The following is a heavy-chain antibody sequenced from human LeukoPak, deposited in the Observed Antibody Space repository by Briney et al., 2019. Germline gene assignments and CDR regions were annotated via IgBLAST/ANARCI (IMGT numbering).Heavy chain of an antibody. D-gene: IGHD4-11*01. CDR2: ISAYNGNT. CDR3: ARIHDYSNYILRYYYYYGMDV. CDR1: GYTFTSYG. Sequence: GASVKVSCKASGYTFTSYGISWVRQAPGQGLEWMGWISAYNGNTNYAQKLQGRVTMTTDTSTSTAYMELRSLRSDDTAVYYCARIHDYSNYILRYYYYYGMDVWGQGTTVTVSS. V-gene: IGHV1-18*01. J-gene: IGHJ6*02.